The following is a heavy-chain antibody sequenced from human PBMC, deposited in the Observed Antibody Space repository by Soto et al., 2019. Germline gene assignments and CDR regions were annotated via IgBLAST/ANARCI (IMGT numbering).Heavy chain of an antibody. CDR3: ARGRGSTGYLGREHYFDY. J-gene: IGHJ4*02. D-gene: IGHD2-2*01. Sequence: GGSLRLSCAASGFTFSTYAMTWVRQAPGKGLEWVSGISWNSGSIGYADSVKGRFTISRDNAKNSLYLQMNSLRAEDTAVYYCARGRGSTGYLGREHYFDYWGQGTLVTVSS. CDR2: ISWNSGSI. V-gene: IGHV3-20*04. CDR1: GFTFSTYA.